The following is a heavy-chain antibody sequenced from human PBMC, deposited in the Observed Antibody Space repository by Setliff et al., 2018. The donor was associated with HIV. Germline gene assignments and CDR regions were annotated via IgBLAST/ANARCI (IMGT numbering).Heavy chain of an antibody. CDR2: IIPIFGTA. V-gene: IGHV1-69*13. CDR3: ARDSGVSSGWKNWFDS. J-gene: IGHJ5*01. D-gene: IGHD6-19*01. CDR1: GYTFTVYY. Sequence: ASVKVSCKASGYTFTVYYMHWVRQAPGQGLEWMGGIIPIFGTANYAQKFQGRVTITADESTSTAYMELRSLRSEDTAVYYCARDSGVSSGWKNWFDSWGQGTLVTVSS.